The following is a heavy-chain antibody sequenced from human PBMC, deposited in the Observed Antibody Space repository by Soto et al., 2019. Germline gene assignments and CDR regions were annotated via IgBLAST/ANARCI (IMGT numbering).Heavy chain of an antibody. D-gene: IGHD2-8*02. J-gene: IGHJ4*02. Sequence: QVQLQQWGAGLLKPSETLSLTCAVYGGSFSAYYWSWIRQPPGKGLEWIGEINHSGSTHYNPSLKSRVTISVDTSKNQFSLKRSSVTAADTAVYYCARGQSSLLLDCWGQGILVTVSS. CDR3: ARGQSSLLLDC. CDR2: INHSGST. V-gene: IGHV4-34*01. CDR1: GGSFSAYY.